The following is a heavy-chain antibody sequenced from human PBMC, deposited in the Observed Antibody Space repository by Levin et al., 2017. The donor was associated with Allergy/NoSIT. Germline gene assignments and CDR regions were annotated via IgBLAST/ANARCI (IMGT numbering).Heavy chain of an antibody. Sequence: ASVKVSCKASGGTFSSYAISWVRQAPGQGLEWMGGIIPIFGTANYAQKFQGRVTITADESTSTAYMELSSLRSEDTAVYYCARNPNPVTGYSYFDYWGQGTLVTVSS. J-gene: IGHJ4*02. CDR2: IIPIFGTA. CDR1: GGTFSSYA. D-gene: IGHD3-9*01. V-gene: IGHV1-69*13. CDR3: ARNPNPVTGYSYFDY.